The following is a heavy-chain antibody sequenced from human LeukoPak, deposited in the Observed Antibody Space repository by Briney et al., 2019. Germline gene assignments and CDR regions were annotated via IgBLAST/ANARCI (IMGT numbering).Heavy chain of an antibody. CDR1: GFTFSSYA. CDR2: ISSSSSYI. D-gene: IGHD6-19*01. Sequence: GGSRRLSCAASGFTFSSYAMSWVRQAPGKGLEWVSAISSSSSYIYYADSVKGRFTISRDNSKNSLYLQMNSLRPDDTAVYYCVNSQWLLLDYFDSWGQGTLVTVSS. V-gene: IGHV3-21*01. CDR3: VNSQWLLLDYFDS. J-gene: IGHJ4*02.